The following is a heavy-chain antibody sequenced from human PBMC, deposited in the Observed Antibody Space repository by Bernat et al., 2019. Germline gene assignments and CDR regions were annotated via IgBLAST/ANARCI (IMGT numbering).Heavy chain of an antibody. CDR3: ARVVDGNRPRWFDP. J-gene: IGHJ5*02. V-gene: IGHV1-69*02. Sequence: QVQLVQSGAEVKKPGSSVKVSCKASGGTFSSYTISWVRQAPGQGLEWMGRILPILGISNYAQKFQGKVTITTDKSTRTAYMELSSLRSEDTAVYYCARVVDGNRPRWFDPWGQGTLVTVSS. CDR2: ILPILGIS. D-gene: IGHD2-15*01. CDR1: GGTFSSYT.